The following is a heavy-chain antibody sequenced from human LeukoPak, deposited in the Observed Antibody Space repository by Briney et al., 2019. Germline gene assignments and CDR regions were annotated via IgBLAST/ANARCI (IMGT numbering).Heavy chain of an antibody. V-gene: IGHV3-43*02. Sequence: GGSLRLSCAASGFTFHNYAIHWVRQAPGKGLEWVSLTSGDGITTYFADSVKGRFTISRDNSKSSLFLQMNGLRTEDTALYYCARDHVYGGADYWGQGTLVTVSS. CDR2: TSGDGITT. CDR3: ARDHVYGGADY. CDR1: GFTFHNYA. D-gene: IGHD5/OR15-5a*01. J-gene: IGHJ4*02.